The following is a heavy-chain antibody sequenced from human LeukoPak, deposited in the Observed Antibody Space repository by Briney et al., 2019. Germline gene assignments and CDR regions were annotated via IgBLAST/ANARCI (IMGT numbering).Heavy chain of an antibody. J-gene: IGHJ4*02. CDR1: GFTFSSYW. CDR2: INSDGSST. CDR3: ARSSTGYCTNGVCYTRFDYFDY. V-gene: IGHV3-74*01. Sequence: PGGSLRLSCAASGFTFSSYWMHWVRQAPGKGLVWVSRINSDGSSTSYADSVKGRFTISRDNAKNTLCLQMNSLRAEDTAVYYCARSSTGYCTNGVCYTRFDYFDYWGQGTLVTVSS. D-gene: IGHD2-8*01.